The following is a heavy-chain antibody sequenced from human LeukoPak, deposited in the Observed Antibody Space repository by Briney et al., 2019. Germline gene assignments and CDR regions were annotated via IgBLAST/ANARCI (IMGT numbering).Heavy chain of an antibody. J-gene: IGHJ4*02. CDR1: GFTFSSYA. CDR2: ISGSGGGT. V-gene: IGHV3-23*01. Sequence: GGSLRLSCAASGFTFSSYAMSWVRQAPGKGLEWVSAISGSGGGTYYADSVKGRFTISRDNSKSTLYLQMNSLRAEDTAVYYCAKDSTIEMATIPFDYWGQGTLVTVSS. CDR3: AKDSTIEMATIPFDY. D-gene: IGHD5-24*01.